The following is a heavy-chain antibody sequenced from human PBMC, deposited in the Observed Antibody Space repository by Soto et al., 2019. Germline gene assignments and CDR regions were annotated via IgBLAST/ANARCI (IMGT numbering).Heavy chain of an antibody. CDR2: INTDGSST. Sequence: GGSLRLSCAASGFTFSSYWMHWVRQVPGKGLVWVLRINTDGSSTTYADSVKGRFTISRDNAKNTLYLQMNSLRAKDTAVYYCVKAAARGDYWGQGTLVTVSS. V-gene: IGHV3-74*03. J-gene: IGHJ4*02. D-gene: IGHD3-10*01. CDR3: VKAAARGDY. CDR1: GFTFSSYW.